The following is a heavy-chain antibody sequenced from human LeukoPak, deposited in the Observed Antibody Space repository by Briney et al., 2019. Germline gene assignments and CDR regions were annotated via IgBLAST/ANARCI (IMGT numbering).Heavy chain of an antibody. CDR2: ISGSGGST. V-gene: IGHV3-23*01. CDR3: AKEVRGSSYYYYYYYMDV. D-gene: IGHD2-15*01. Sequence: GGSLRLSCAASGFTFSSYGMSWVRQAPGKGLEWVSAISGSGGSTYYADSVKGRFTISRDNSKNTLYLQMNSLRAEDTAVYYCAKEVRGSSYYYYYYYMDVWGKGTTVTISS. CDR1: GFTFSSYG. J-gene: IGHJ6*03.